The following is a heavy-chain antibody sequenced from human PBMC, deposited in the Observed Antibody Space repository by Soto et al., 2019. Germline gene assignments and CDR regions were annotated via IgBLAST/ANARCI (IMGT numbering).Heavy chain of an antibody. J-gene: IGHJ6*02. V-gene: IGHV3-30*18. CDR1: GFTFSSYG. CDR3: AKDLVMWGLYGMDV. CDR2: ISYDGSNK. D-gene: IGHD1-26*01. Sequence: QVQLVESGGGVVQPGRSLRLSCAASGFTFSSYGMHWVRQAPGKGLEWVAVISYDGSNKYYADSVKGRFTISRDNSKNTLYLQMNSLRAEDTALYYCAKDLVMWGLYGMDVWGQGTTVTVSS.